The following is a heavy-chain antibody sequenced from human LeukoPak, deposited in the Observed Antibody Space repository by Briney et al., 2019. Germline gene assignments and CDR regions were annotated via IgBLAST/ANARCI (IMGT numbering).Heavy chain of an antibody. J-gene: IGHJ6*03. CDR1: GGSISSYY. CDR2: IYYSGST. Sequence: SETLSLTCTVSGGSISSYYWSWIRQPPGKGLEWIRYIYYSGSTNYNPSLKSRVTISVDTSKNQFSLKLSSVTAADTAVYYCARVLAVAGGLGYYYMDVWGKGTTVTISS. D-gene: IGHD6-19*01. V-gene: IGHV4-59*01. CDR3: ARVLAVAGGLGYYYMDV.